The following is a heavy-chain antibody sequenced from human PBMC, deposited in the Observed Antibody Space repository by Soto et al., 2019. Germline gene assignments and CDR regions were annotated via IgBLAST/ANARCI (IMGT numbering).Heavy chain of an antibody. CDR3: ARDRDGDFQH. CDR1: GFTFSSYA. J-gene: IGHJ1*01. CDR2: ISYDGSNK. V-gene: IGHV3-30-3*01. Sequence: GGSLRLSCAASGFTFSSYAMHWVRQAPGKGLEWVAVISYDGSNKYYADSVKGRFTISRDNSKNTLYLQMNSLGAEDTAVYYGARDRDGDFQHWGQGTLVTVSS.